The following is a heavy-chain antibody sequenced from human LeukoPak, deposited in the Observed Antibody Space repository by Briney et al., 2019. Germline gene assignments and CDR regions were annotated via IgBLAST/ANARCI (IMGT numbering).Heavy chain of an antibody. CDR2: IYSGGST. CDR1: GFTVSSNY. Sequence: GGSLRLSCAASGFTVSSNYMSWVRQAPGKGLEWVSVIYSGGSTYYADSVKGRFTISRDNSKNTLHLQMNSLRAEDTAVYYCARARYFDSAFDYWGQGTLVTVSS. D-gene: IGHD3-9*01. J-gene: IGHJ4*02. V-gene: IGHV3-53*01. CDR3: ARARYFDSAFDY.